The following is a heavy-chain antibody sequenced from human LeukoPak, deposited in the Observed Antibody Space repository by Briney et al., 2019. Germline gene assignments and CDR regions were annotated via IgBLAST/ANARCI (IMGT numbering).Heavy chain of an antibody. J-gene: IGHJ4*02. Sequence: QAGGSLGLSCAASGFTFSSYAMTWVRQAPGKGLEWVSSISGSDDGTYYADSVKGRFTISRDNSKNTLYLQMNSLRAEDTAVYYCAKRGPIYSSSPGNYFDYWGQGTLVTVSS. CDR1: GFTFSSYA. CDR2: ISGSDDGT. V-gene: IGHV3-23*01. CDR3: AKRGPIYSSSPGNYFDY. D-gene: IGHD6-6*01.